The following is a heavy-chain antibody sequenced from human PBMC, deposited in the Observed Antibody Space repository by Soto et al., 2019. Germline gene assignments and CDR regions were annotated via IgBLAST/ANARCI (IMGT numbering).Heavy chain of an antibody. CDR2: IYPGDSDT. J-gene: IGHJ1*01. CDR3: ARGGDTVTTFRYFQH. V-gene: IGHV5-51*01. D-gene: IGHD4-17*01. CDR1: GYSFTSYW. Sequence: GESLKISCKGSGYSFTSYWIGWVRQMPGKGLEWMGIIYPGDSDTRYSPSFQGQVTIPADKSISPAYLQWSSLKASDTAIYYCARGGDTVTTFRYFQHWGQGTLVTFSS.